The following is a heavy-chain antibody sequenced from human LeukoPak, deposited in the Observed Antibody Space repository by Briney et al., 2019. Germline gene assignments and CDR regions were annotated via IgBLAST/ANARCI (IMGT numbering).Heavy chain of an antibody. CDR1: GGSLTGYF. CDR3: ARFGQGYGDYQYLDY. J-gene: IGHJ4*02. CDR2: VFYEGNT. V-gene: IGHV4-59*01. Sequence: SETLSLTCTVSGGSLTGYFWSWIRQPPGKGLEWVGYVFYEGNTNYNPSLKSRVTISVDTSKNQFSLKLSSVTAADTAVYYCARFGQGYGDYQYLDYWGQGTLVTVSS. D-gene: IGHD4-17*01.